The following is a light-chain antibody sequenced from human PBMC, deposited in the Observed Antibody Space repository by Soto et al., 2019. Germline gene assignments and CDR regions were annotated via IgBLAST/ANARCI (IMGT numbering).Light chain of an antibody. V-gene: IGLV2-8*01. CDR3: SSYAGSNNLV. Sequence: QSALAQPPSASGSPRQSVTISCTGTSSDVGGYNYVSWYQQHPGKAPKLMIYDVDKRLSGVPDRFSGSKSGNTASLTVSGLQAEDEADYYCSSYAGSNNLVFGGGTKLTVL. J-gene: IGLJ2*01. CDR1: SSDVGGYNY. CDR2: DVD.